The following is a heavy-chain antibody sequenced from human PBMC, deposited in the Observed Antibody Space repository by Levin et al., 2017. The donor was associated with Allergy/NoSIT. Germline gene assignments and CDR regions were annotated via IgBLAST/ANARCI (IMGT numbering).Heavy chain of an antibody. Sequence: GESLKISCAASGFTFSDFYMSWIRQAPGKGLEWVSYISGGSSYTDYADSVKGRFTISRDNAKNSLYLQMNSLRAEDTAVYYCARDRYYYGSGSYVDYWGQGTLVTVSS. V-gene: IGHV3-11*05. CDR2: ISGGSSYT. CDR1: GFTFSDFY. J-gene: IGHJ4*02. D-gene: IGHD3-10*01. CDR3: ARDRYYYGSGSYVDY.